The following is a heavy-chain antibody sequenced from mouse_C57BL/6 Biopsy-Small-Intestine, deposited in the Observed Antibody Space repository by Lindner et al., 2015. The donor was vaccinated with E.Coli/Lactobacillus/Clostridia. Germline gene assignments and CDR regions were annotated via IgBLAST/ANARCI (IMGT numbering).Heavy chain of an antibody. D-gene: IGHD2-4*01. J-gene: IGHJ4*01. V-gene: IGHV1-7*01. CDR2: INPSSGYS. Sequence: VQLQESGAELAKPGASVKLSCKASGYTFTSYWMHWVKQRPGQGLEWIGYINPSSGYSKYNQKFRAKATLTADKSSSTAYIQLSSLTCEDSAVYYCARHDYVYYYAMDYWGQGTSVTVSS. CDR3: ARHDYVYYYAMDY. CDR1: GYTFTSYW.